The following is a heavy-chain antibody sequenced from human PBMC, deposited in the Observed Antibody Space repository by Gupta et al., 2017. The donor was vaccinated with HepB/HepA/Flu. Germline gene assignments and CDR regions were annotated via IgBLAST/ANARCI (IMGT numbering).Heavy chain of an antibody. CDR2: IFQTGTT. Sequence: QLQLRESGQGRVRPSKTLSLPCTVSVGSFKTTDHFWAWIRRPPGKGFEWIGSIFQTGTTYYDPFLKSRVTISIDTSKSHFTLSLNSVTAADTAVYYCARQAGASGDFLDYWGQGTLVIVSS. D-gene: IGHD1-26*01. J-gene: IGHJ4*02. CDR1: VGSFKTTDHF. V-gene: IGHV4-39*01. CDR3: ARQAGASGDFLDY.